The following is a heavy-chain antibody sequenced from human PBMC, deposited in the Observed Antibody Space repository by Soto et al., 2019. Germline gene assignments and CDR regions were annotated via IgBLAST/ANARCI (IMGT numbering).Heavy chain of an antibody. D-gene: IGHD6-13*01. Sequence: QVQLQESGPGLVKPSQTLSLTCTVSGGSISSGDYYWSGIRQPPGKGLEWIGYIYYRGSTYYNPSLKSRVTISVDTSKNHFSLKLSSVTAADTAVYYCAREDSSWNCFDPWGQGTLVTVSS. CDR3: AREDSSWNCFDP. CDR2: IYYRGST. CDR1: GGSISSGDYY. J-gene: IGHJ5*02. V-gene: IGHV4-30-4*01.